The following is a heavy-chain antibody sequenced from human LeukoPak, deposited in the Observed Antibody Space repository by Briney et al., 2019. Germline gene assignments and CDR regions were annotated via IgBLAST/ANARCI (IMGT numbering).Heavy chain of an antibody. CDR3: AKGVTIFGVVIMGYFDY. V-gene: IGHV3-30*02. D-gene: IGHD3-3*01. CDR1: GFTFSSYG. Sequence: PGGSLTLSCAASGFTFSSYGMHWVRQAPGPGLELVAFIRYDGSNKYYADSVKGRFTISRDNSKNTLYLQMNSLRTEDTAMYYCAKGVTIFGVVIMGYFDYWGQGTLVTVSS. CDR2: IRYDGSNK. J-gene: IGHJ4*02.